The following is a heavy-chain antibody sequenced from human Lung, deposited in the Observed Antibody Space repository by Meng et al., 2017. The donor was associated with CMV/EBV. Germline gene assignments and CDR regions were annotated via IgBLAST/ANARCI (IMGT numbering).Heavy chain of an antibody. V-gene: IGHV4-31*03. J-gene: IGHJ5*02. CDR2: IHSSGST. D-gene: IGHD3-10*01. CDR1: GGSISSGGYY. Sequence: VQLRASGQGLVKPSQTLSLTCTVSGGSISSGGYYWSWIRQHPGKGLEWIGYIHSSGSTYYNPSLRSRLTISVDTSKNQFSLKLSSVTAADTAVYYCARASYGSGSPLGESWFDPWGQGTLVTVSS. CDR3: ARASYGSGSPLGESWFDP.